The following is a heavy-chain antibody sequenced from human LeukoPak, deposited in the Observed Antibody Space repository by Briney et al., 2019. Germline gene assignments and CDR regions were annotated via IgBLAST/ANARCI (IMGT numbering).Heavy chain of an antibody. CDR2: IYISGTT. D-gene: IGHD2-21*02. V-gene: IGHV4-30-4*01. Sequence: PSQTLSLTCTVSGGSISSGDYYWSWIRQPPGKGLKWIGYIYISGTTYYNPSLKRRVTISVDKSKNQFSLELNSVTAADTAVYYCARGGDWLFDYWGQGILVTVSS. CDR3: ARGGDWLFDY. J-gene: IGHJ4*02. CDR1: GGSISSGDYY.